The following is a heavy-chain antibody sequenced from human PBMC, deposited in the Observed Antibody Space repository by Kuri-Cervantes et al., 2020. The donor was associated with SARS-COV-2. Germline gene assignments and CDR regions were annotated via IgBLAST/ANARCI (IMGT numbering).Heavy chain of an antibody. J-gene: IGHJ4*02. CDR1: GYTLTELS. CDR2: FDPEDGET. V-gene: IGHV1-24*01. CDR3: ARDVGYGGTSELDITYFDY. Sequence: ASVKVSCKVSGYTLTELSMHWVRQAPGKGLEWMGGFDPEDGETIYAQKFQGRVTITADESTSTAYMELSSLRFEDTAVYFCARDVGYGGTSELDITYFDYWGQRTLVTVSS. D-gene: IGHD4-23*01.